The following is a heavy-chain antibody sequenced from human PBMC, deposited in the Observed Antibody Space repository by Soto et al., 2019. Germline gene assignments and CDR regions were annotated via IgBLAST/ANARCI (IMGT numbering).Heavy chain of an antibody. CDR3: ARLGGDPDGVVITY. V-gene: IGHV4-39*01. Sequence: QLQLQESGPGLVKPSETLSLTCTVSGGSISSSSYYWGWIRQPPGKGLEWIGSIYYSGSTYYNPSLKGRVTISVDTSKNQFSLKLSSVTAADTAVYYCARLGGDPDGVVITYWGQGTLVTVSS. CDR2: IYYSGST. J-gene: IGHJ4*02. CDR1: GGSISSSSYY. D-gene: IGHD3-3*01.